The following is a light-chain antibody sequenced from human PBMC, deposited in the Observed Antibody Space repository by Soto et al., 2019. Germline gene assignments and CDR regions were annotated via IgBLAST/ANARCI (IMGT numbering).Light chain of an antibody. CDR3: QCYDISNVI. V-gene: IGLV6-57*04. J-gene: IGLJ2*01. Sequence: NFMLTQPHSVSESPGKTVTISCARSSGSIANNYVQWYQQRPGSAPTTVFYENNRRPSGVPDRFSGSIDSSSNSASLTISGLKTEDEAAYYCQCYDISNVIFGGGTKLTVL. CDR1: SGSIANNY. CDR2: ENN.